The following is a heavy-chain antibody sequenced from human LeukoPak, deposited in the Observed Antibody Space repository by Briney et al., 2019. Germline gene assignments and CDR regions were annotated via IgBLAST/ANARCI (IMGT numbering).Heavy chain of an antibody. CDR1: GGSISSYY. D-gene: IGHD6-19*01. CDR2: IYYSGST. Sequence: SETLSLTCTVSGGSISSYYWSWIRQPPGKGLEWIGYIYYSGSTNYNPSLKDHVTISVDTSKNQFSLKLSSVTAADPAVYYCARDPGYSSGWYFDYWGQGTLVTVSS. V-gene: IGHV4-59*01. J-gene: IGHJ4*02. CDR3: ARDPGYSSGWYFDY.